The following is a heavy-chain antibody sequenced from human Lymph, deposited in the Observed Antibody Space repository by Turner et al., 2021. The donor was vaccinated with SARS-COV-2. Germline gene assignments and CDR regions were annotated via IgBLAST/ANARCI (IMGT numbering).Heavy chain of an antibody. Sequence: QVQLVESGGGVVEPVRSLRFSCTASGFTFSSYAMHWVRQAPGKGLEWVSLISYDGSNKYYADSVKGRFTISRDNSKNTLYLQMNSLRTEETAVYYCAREMGSGSDYWGQGTLVTVSS. V-gene: IGHV3-30*04. CDR2: ISYDGSNK. J-gene: IGHJ4*02. CDR3: AREMGSGSDY. D-gene: IGHD3-10*01. CDR1: GFTFSSYA.